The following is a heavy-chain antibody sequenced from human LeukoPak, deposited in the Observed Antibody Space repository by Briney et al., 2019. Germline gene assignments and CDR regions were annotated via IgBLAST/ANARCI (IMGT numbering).Heavy chain of an antibody. V-gene: IGHV1-24*01. Sequence: GASVKVSCKVSGYTLTELSIHWVRQAPGKGLEWMGGFDSEDGETIYAQKFQGRVTLTEDTSTDTAYMELSSLRSEDTAVYYCATVGYGSGSYYSGAHFDYWGQGTLVTVSS. CDR2: FDSEDGET. J-gene: IGHJ4*02. CDR3: ATVGYGSGSYYSGAHFDY. D-gene: IGHD3-10*01. CDR1: GYTLTELS.